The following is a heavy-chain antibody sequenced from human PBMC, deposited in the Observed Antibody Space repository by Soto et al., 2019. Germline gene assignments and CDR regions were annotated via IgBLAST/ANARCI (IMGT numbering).Heavy chain of an antibody. Sequence: EVQLLESGGGLVQPGGSLRLSCAVSGFTFSSYAMSWVRQAPGRGLEWISASSGSDGTTWYADSVRGRFTISRDNSRSTVYLQMNSLRVEDTAIYYCARDRNYPRDQFDHWGQGILVTVSS. CDR2: SSGSDGTT. CDR3: ARDRNYPRDQFDH. J-gene: IGHJ4*02. CDR1: GFTFSSYA. V-gene: IGHV3-23*01. D-gene: IGHD1-7*01.